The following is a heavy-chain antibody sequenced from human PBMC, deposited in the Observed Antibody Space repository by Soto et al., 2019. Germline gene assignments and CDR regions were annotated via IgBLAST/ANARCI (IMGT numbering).Heavy chain of an antibody. CDR2: ISYNGNNL. CDR1: GFTFSSYG. J-gene: IGHJ4*02. D-gene: IGHD6-13*01. V-gene: IGHV3-30*18. Sequence: GGSLRLSCAASGFTFSSYGMHRVRQAPGKGLEWVAVISYNGNNLYYADSVKGRFTISRDNSKNTLYLQMNSLRVEDMAVYYCAKDGDIAAAGYYFDYWGQGALVTVSS. CDR3: AKDGDIAAAGYYFDY.